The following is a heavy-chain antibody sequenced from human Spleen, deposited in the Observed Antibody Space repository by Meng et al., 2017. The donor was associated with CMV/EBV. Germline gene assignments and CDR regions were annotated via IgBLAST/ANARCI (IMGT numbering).Heavy chain of an antibody. CDR3: ARDPYRGGCDY. J-gene: IGHJ4*02. CDR2: INPTSGGT. CDR1: GYTFTGYY. Sequence: LGKCGAGVKMPGASVKVACKSSGYTFTGYYMHWVRQAPGQGLEWIGWINPTSGGTNYAQKFQGRVTMTRDTSISTAYMELSRLRSDDTAVYHCARDPYRGGCDYWGQGTLVTSPQ. D-gene: IGHD3-16*01. V-gene: IGHV1-2*02.